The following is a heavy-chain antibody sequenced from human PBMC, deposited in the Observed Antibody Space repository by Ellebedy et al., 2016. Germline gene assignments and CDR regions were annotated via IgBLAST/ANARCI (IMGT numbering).Heavy chain of an antibody. CDR3: AKAEYSGNYYGYFDY. J-gene: IGHJ4*02. V-gene: IGHV3-23*01. CDR1: GFTFSSYG. D-gene: IGHD1-26*01. Sequence: GGSLRLXXAASGFTFSSYGMSWVRQAPGKGLEWVSAISGSGDRTAYADSVKGRFTISRDNSKNTLYLQMNSLRAEDAAVYYCAKAEYSGNYYGYFDYWGRGTLVTVSS. CDR2: ISGSGDRT.